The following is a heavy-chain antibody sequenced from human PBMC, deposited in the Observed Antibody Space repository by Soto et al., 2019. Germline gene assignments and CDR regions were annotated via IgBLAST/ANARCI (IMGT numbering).Heavy chain of an antibody. Sequence: QVQLVQSGAEVKKPGASVKVSCQASGYTFTSYGISWVRQAPGQGLAWMGWISAYNGNTNYAQKLQGRVTMTTDTSTSTAYMELRSLRSDDTAVYYCARDASAAGTYYYYGMDVWGQGTTVTVSS. D-gene: IGHD6-13*01. CDR3: ARDASAAGTYYYYGMDV. V-gene: IGHV1-18*01. CDR2: ISAYNGNT. CDR1: GYTFTSYG. J-gene: IGHJ6*02.